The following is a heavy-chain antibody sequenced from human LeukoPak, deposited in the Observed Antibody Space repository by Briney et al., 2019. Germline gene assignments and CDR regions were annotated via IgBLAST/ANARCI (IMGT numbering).Heavy chain of an antibody. V-gene: IGHV1-18*04. CDR1: GYTFTGYY. CDR2: ISAYNGNT. CDR3: ARDPLPYYYGSGSYAWFDP. J-gene: IGHJ5*02. D-gene: IGHD3-10*01. Sequence: ASVKVSCKASGYTFTGYYMHWVRQAPGQGLEWMGWISAYNGNTNYAQKLQGRVTMTTDTSTSTAYMELRSLRSDDTAVYYCARDPLPYYYGSGSYAWFDPWGQGTLVTVSS.